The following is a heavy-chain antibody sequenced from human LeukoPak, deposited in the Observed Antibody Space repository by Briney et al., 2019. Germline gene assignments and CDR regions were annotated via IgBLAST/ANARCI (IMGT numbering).Heavy chain of an antibody. V-gene: IGHV3-21*01. CDR2: ISSRSLYI. J-gene: IGHJ4*02. Sequence: GGSLRLSCAASGFTFTSYSMNWVRQAPGKGLEWVSSISSRSLYIYYADSVKGRFTISRDNAKNSLYLQMNDLRAEDTAVYYCARDSEDTPTGRIDYWGQGTQVTVSS. D-gene: IGHD5-18*01. CDR1: GFTFTSYS. CDR3: ARDSEDTPTGRIDY.